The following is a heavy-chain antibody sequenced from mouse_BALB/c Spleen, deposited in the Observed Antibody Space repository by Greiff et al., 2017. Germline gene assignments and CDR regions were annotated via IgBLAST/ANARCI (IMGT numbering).Heavy chain of an antibody. Sequence: QVQLQQSGAELVRPGTSVKVSCKASGYAFTNYLIEWVKQRPGQGLEWIGVINPGSGGTNYNEKFKGKATLTADKSSSTAYMQLSSLTSDDSAVYFCARGGLRPYAMDYWGQGTSVTVSS. CDR2: INPGSGGT. CDR1: GYAFTNYL. CDR3: ARGGLRPYAMDY. V-gene: IGHV1-54*01. D-gene: IGHD1-2*01. J-gene: IGHJ4*01.